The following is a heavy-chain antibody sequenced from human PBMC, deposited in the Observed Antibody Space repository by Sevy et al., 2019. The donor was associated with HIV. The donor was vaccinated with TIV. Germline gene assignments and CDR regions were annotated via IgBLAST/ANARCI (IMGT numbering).Heavy chain of an antibody. CDR2: FDPEDGET. J-gene: IGHJ4*02. CDR3: ATMEYFYDSSAYISGDY. CDR1: GYTLTELS. D-gene: IGHD3-22*01. V-gene: IGHV1-24*01. Sequence: ASVKVSCKVSGYTLTELSMHWVRQAPGKGLEWMGGFDPEDGETIYAQKFQGRVTMTEDTSTDTAYMELSSLRSEDTAVYYCATMEYFYDSSAYISGDYWGQGTLVTVSS.